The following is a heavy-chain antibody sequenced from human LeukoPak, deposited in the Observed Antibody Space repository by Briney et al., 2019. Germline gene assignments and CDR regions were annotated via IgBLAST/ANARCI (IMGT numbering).Heavy chain of an antibody. CDR3: AKDQSYLPISDAFDI. V-gene: IGHV3-30*18. Sequence: GGSLRLSCAASGFTFSSYGMHWVRQAPGKGLEWVAVISYDGSNKYYADSVKGRFTISRDNSKNTLYLQMNSLRAEDTAVYYCAKDQSYLPISDAFDIWGQGTMVTVSS. CDR2: ISYDGSNK. CDR1: GFTFSSYG. D-gene: IGHD3-16*02. J-gene: IGHJ3*02.